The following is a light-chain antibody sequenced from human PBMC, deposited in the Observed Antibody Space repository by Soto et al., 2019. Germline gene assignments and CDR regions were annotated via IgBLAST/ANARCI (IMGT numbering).Light chain of an antibody. J-gene: IGLJ1*01. CDR1: SSDVSGYSY. Sequence: QSALTQPASVSGSPGQSITISCTGTSSDVSGYSYVSWYQQLPGKAPKLMIYDVSDRPSGVSNRFSGSKSGNTASLTISGLQAEDEADYYCSSYSSSSLYVFGTGTKVTVL. CDR3: SSYSSSSLYV. V-gene: IGLV2-14*01. CDR2: DVS.